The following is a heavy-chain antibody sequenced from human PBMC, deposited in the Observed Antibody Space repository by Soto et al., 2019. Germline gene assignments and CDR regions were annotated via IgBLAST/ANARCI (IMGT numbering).Heavy chain of an antibody. V-gene: IGHV4-30-4*01. Sequence: QVQLQESGPGLVKPSQTLSLTCTVSGGSISSGDYYWSWIRQPPGKGLAWIGYIYYSGSSYYNPSLKSRVTISVDTSKNQFSLKLSSVTAADTAVYYCARVTYYYDSSGYPDYWGQGTLVTVSS. CDR3: ARVTYYYDSSGYPDY. CDR2: IYYSGSS. CDR1: GGSISSGDYY. J-gene: IGHJ4*02. D-gene: IGHD3-22*01.